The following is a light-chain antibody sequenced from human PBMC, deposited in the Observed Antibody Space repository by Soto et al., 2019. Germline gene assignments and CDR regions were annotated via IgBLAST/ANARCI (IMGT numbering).Light chain of an antibody. CDR1: QSVSSN. J-gene: IGKJ5*01. CDR2: GAS. V-gene: IGKV3-15*01. Sequence: IVMTQSPATLSVSPGERATLSCRASQSVSSNLAWYQQKPGQAPRLLIYGASTRATGIPARFSGIRPATDFTLTISSLQSEDFALYYCQQYNNWPPTFGQRTRLEL. CDR3: QQYNNWPPT.